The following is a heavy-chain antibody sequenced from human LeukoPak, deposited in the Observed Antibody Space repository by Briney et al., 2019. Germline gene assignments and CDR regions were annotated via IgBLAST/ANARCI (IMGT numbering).Heavy chain of an antibody. V-gene: IGHV3-11*04. CDR1: GFPFSRFY. Sequence: GGSLRLSCAVSGFPFSRFYMSWIRQAPGKVLEWISYIGLSGSPLDYADSVKGRFTISRDNAKNSLYLDMNSLRAEDTAVYYCARKDFSSGSFSYWGQGTLVTVSS. J-gene: IGHJ4*02. CDR2: IGLSGSPL. D-gene: IGHD3-22*01. CDR3: ARKDFSSGSFSY.